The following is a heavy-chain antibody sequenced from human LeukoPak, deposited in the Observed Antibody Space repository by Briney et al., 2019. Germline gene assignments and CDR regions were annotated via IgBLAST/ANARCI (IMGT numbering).Heavy chain of an antibody. Sequence: STYYWGWIRQPPGKGLEWVSPISSSSSYIYYADSVKGRFTISRDNAKNSLYLQMNSLRAEDTAVYYCARDRALNDFWSGNIYYFDYWGQGTLVTVSS. J-gene: IGHJ4*02. CDR1: STYY. V-gene: IGHV3-21*01. CDR2: ISSSSSYI. CDR3: ARDRALNDFWSGNIYYFDY. D-gene: IGHD3-3*01.